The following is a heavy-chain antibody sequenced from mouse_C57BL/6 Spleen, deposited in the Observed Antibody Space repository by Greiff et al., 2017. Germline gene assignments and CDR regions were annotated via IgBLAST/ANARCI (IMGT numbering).Heavy chain of an antibody. Sequence: QVQLQQPGAELVRPGSSVKLSCKASGYTFTSYWMDWVKQRPGQGLEWIGNIYPSDSETHYNQKFKDKATLTVDKSSSTAYMQLSRLTSEDSAVYYCARQVVGPDYWGQGTTLTVSS. D-gene: IGHD1-1*01. V-gene: IGHV1-61*01. CDR2: IYPSDSET. J-gene: IGHJ2*01. CDR3: ARQVVGPDY. CDR1: GYTFTSYW.